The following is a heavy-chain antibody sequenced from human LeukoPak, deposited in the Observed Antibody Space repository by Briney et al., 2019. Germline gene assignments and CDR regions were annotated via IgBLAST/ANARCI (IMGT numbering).Heavy chain of an antibody. Sequence: SETLSLTCTVSGGSISSYYWSWIRQPAGKGLEWIGRIYTSGSTNYNPSLKSRVTMSVDTSKNQFSLKLSSVTAADTAVYYCARVGYYYDSSGYYFNDYWGQGTLVTASS. CDR1: GGSISSYY. CDR3: ARVGYYYDSSGYYFNDY. D-gene: IGHD3-22*01. J-gene: IGHJ4*02. V-gene: IGHV4-4*07. CDR2: IYTSGST.